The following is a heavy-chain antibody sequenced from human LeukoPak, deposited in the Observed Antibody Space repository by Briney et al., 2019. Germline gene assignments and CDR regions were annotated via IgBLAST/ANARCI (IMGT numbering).Heavy chain of an antibody. Sequence: ASVKVSCKASEGTFSSYAISWVRQAPGQGLEWMGRIIPILGIANYAQKFQGRVTITADKSTSTAYMELSSLRSEDTAVYYCARTVAVVAAKYYFDYWGQGTLVTVSS. J-gene: IGHJ4*02. V-gene: IGHV1-69*04. CDR2: IIPILGIA. D-gene: IGHD2-15*01. CDR1: EGTFSSYA. CDR3: ARTVAVVAAKYYFDY.